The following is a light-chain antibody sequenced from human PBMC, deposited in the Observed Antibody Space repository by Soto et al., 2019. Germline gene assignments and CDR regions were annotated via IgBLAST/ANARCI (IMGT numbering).Light chain of an antibody. CDR3: QQYNNWPRT. V-gene: IGKV3-15*01. Sequence: EIVMTQSPATLSVSPGERATLSCRASQSISSNLAWYQQKRGQAPRLLIYGASTRATGIPARFTGSGSGTDFTLTISSLQSEDFAVYFCQQYNNWPRTFGQGTRLEI. CDR1: QSISSN. CDR2: GAS. J-gene: IGKJ2*01.